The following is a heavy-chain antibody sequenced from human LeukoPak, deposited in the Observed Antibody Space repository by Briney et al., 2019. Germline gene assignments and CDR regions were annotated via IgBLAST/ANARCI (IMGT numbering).Heavy chain of an antibody. J-gene: IGHJ3*02. V-gene: IGHV3-21*01. CDR2: VGISITRI. CDR1: GFTFSNFN. CDR3: ARGLTYNDAFDI. Sequence: GGSLRLSCVASGFTFSNFNVNWVRQAPGEGLGRVSTVGISITRILSADSVKGRFNISRDNANNSLYLQMNSLRVEDTAVYYCARGLTYNDAFDIWGQGTKVTDSS. D-gene: IGHD1-1*01.